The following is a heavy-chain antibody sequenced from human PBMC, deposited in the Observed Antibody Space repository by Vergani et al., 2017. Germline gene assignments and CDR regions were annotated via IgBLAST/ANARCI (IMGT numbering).Heavy chain of an antibody. J-gene: IGHJ4*02. Sequence: EVQLLESGGGLVQPGGSLRLSCAASGFTFSSYAMSWVRQAPGKGLEWVSAISGSGGSTYYADSVKGRFTISRDNAKNSLYLQMNSLRAEDTAVYYCASLPADGLVHVGGGGQGTLVTVSS. V-gene: IGHV3-23*01. CDR2: ISGSGGST. CDR1: GFTFSSYA. CDR3: ASLPADGLVHVGG. D-gene: IGHD3-22*01.